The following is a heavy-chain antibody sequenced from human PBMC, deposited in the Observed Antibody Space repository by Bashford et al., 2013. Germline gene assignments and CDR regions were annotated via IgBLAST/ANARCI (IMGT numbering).Heavy chain of an antibody. CDR3: AREYSGTYLRFDY. CDR1: GASIGSYY. CDR2: IYFSGST. Sequence: SETLSLTCSVSGASIGSYYWSWIRQPPGKGLEWIGYIYFSGSTNYNPSLKSRVTLSLDRSKNQLSLRLSSVTAADTAVYYCAREYSGTYLRFDYWGQGTLVTVSS. D-gene: IGHD1-26*01. V-gene: IGHV4-59*08. J-gene: IGHJ4*02.